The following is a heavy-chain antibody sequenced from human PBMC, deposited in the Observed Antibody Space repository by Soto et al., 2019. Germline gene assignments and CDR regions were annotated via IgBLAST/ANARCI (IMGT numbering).Heavy chain of an antibody. J-gene: IGHJ3*02. CDR2: IIPIFATA. CDR3: VRRGGHIYLNALDI. D-gene: IGHD2-2*02. Sequence: VQLVQSGAEVKKPGSSVKVSCKASGDSFSTYTFTWVRQAPGQGLEWMGGIIPIFATATYPQKFQGRVTITADESTRTVYMELSSLRSEDSAVYYCVRRGGHIYLNALDIWGQGTMVTVTS. CDR1: GDSFSTYT. V-gene: IGHV1-69*01.